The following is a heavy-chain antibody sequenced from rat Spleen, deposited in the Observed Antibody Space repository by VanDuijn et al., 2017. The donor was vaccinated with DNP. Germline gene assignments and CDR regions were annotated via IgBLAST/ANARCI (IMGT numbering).Heavy chain of an antibody. CDR1: GFTFSDYA. Sequence: EVQLVESGGDLVQPGGSLKLSCAASGFTFSDYAMAWVRQAPKKGLEWVTTISYDGSRTYYRDSVKGRFTISRDNAKSTLYLQMDSLRSEDKATYYCATSSYYGYVDGFAYWGQGTLVTVS. CDR3: ATSSYYGYVDGFAY. D-gene: IGHD1-7*01. V-gene: IGHV5-7*01. J-gene: IGHJ3*01. CDR2: ISYDGSRT.